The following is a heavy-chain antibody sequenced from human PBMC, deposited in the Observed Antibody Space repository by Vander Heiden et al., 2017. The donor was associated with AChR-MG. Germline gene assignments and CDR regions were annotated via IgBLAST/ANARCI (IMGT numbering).Heavy chain of an antibody. D-gene: IGHD2-2*01. CDR1: AFPFSSYA. J-gene: IGHJ4*02. CDR2: ISGSGGST. CDR3: AKARIPAAHNDY. V-gene: IGHV3-23*01. Sequence: EVQLLESGGGLVQPGGSLRLPCPASAFPFSSYAMSWVRQAPGKGLEWVSAISGSGGSTYYADSVKGRFTISRDNSKNTLYLQMNSLRAEDTAVYYCAKARIPAAHNDYWGQGTLVTVSS.